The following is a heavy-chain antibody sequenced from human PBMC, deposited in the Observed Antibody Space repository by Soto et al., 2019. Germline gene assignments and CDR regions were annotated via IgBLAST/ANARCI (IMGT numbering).Heavy chain of an antibody. D-gene: IGHD5-12*01. CDR2: ISSSGSTI. CDR1: GFTFSSYE. Sequence: PGGSLRLSCAASGFTFSSYEMNWVRQAPGKGLEWVSYISSSGSTIYYAGSVKGRFTISRDNAKNSLYLQMNSLRAEDTAVYYCARDSGYSGYYYYGMDVWGQGTTVTVYS. V-gene: IGHV3-48*03. J-gene: IGHJ6*02. CDR3: ARDSGYSGYYYYGMDV.